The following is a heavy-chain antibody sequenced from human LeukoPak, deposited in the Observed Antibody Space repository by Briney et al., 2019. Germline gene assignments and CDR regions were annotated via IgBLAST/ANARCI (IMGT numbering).Heavy chain of an antibody. CDR3: ARVPLHCSSTSCYYYYGMDV. CDR2: IYPGDSDT. CDR1: GYSFTSYW. V-gene: IGHV5-51*01. D-gene: IGHD2-2*01. Sequence: GESLKISCKGSGYSFTSYWIGWVRQMPGKGLEWMGIIYPGDSDTRYSPSFQGQVTISADKSISTAYLQWSSLKASDTAMYYCARVPLHCSSTSCYYYYGMDVWGQGTTVTVS. J-gene: IGHJ6*02.